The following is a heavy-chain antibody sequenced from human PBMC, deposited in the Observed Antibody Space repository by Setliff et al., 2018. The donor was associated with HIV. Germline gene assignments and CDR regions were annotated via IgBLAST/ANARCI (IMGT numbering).Heavy chain of an antibody. Sequence: GGSLRLSCAASGFTFSNYWMSWVRQAPGKGLEWVAHINQDGSEKNHVDSVKGRFTISRDNAKNSLYLQMNSMRAEDTAVYFCARDVAVAGTEFWGQGTLVTVSS. CDR3: ARDVAVAGTEF. CDR2: INQDGSEK. J-gene: IGHJ4*02. V-gene: IGHV3-7*01. CDR1: GFTFSNYW. D-gene: IGHD6-19*01.